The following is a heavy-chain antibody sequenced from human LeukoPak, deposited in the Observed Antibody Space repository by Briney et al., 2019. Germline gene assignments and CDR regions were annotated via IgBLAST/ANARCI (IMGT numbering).Heavy chain of an antibody. J-gene: IGHJ4*02. CDR3: AKDQGRYYDILTGYYDPYFDY. CDR2: ISYDGSNK. V-gene: IGHV3-30*18. CDR1: GFTFSSYG. Sequence: GGSLRLSCAASGFTFSSYGMHWVRQAPGKGLEWVAVISYDGSNKYYADSVKGRFTISRDNSKNTLYLQMNSLRAEDTAVYYCAKDQGRYYDILTGYYDPYFDYWGQGTLVTVSS. D-gene: IGHD3-9*01.